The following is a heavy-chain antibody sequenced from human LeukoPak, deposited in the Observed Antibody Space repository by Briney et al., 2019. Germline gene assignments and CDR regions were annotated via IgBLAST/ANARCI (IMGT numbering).Heavy chain of an antibody. J-gene: IGHJ6*02. V-gene: IGHV4-59*01. CDR1: GGSISSYY. Sequence: SETLSLTCTVSGGSISSYYWSWIRQPPGKGLEWIGYIYYSGSTNYNPSLKNRVTISVDTSKNQFSLKLSSVTAADAAVYYCARSYQGRDSSSWWSHLYYYYHGMDVWGQGTTVTVSS. CDR3: ARSYQGRDSSSWWSHLYYYYHGMDV. D-gene: IGHD6-13*01. CDR2: IYYSGST.